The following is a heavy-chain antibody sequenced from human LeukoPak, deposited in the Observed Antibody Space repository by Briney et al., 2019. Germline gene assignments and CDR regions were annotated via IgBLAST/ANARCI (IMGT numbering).Heavy chain of an antibody. V-gene: IGHV3-21*04. CDR2: ISSSSSYI. CDR1: GFTFSSYS. J-gene: IGHJ5*02. CDR3: ARDDSGYDRNWFDP. D-gene: IGHD5-12*01. Sequence: KTGGSLRLSCAASGFTFSSYSMNWVRQAPGKGLEWVSSISSSSSYIYYADSVKGRFTISRDNAKNSLYLQMNSLRAEDTAVYYCARDDSGYDRNWFDPWGQGTLVTVSS.